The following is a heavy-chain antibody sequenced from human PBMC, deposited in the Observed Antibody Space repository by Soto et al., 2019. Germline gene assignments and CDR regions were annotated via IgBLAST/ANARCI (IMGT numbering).Heavy chain of an antibody. J-gene: IGHJ5*02. Sequence: SETLSLTCAVSGDSISTVHYYWSWIRQPPGKGLEWIGYIYYGGSTYYNPSLRSRVTISTDTSKNQFSLKLSSVTAADTALYYCARVPDRWGQGTLVT. CDR2: IYYGGST. D-gene: IGHD2-2*01. V-gene: IGHV4-30-4*01. CDR3: ARVPDR. CDR1: GDSISTVHYY.